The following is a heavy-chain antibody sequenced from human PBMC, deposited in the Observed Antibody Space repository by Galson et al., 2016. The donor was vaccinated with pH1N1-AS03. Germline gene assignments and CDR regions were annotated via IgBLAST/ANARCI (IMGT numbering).Heavy chain of an antibody. CDR3: ATYGSGSRGGFEY. Sequence: CKASGYTFSRSYMPWMRQAPGQGPEWMGVIDPSIGSTTYAQKFQGRVNMARDTATTTAYMELRSHRSDDTAVYYCATYGSGSRGGFEYWGQGALITVSS. CDR1: GYTFSRSY. V-gene: IGHV1-46*01. CDR2: IDPSIGST. D-gene: IGHD3-10*01. J-gene: IGHJ4*02.